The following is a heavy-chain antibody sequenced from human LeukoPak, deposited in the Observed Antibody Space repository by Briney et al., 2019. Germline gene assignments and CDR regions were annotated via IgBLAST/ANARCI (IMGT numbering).Heavy chain of an antibody. V-gene: IGHV3-74*01. J-gene: IGHJ5*02. CDR3: ASSSGGFNWFDP. D-gene: IGHD3-22*01. Sequence: PGGSLRLSCAASGFTFSRYWMHWVRQAPGKGLVWVSRINSDGSSTNYADSVKGRFTISRDNARNTLYLQMNSLRVEDTAVYYCASSSGGFNWFDPWGQGTLVVVSS. CDR1: GFTFSRYW. CDR2: INSDGSST.